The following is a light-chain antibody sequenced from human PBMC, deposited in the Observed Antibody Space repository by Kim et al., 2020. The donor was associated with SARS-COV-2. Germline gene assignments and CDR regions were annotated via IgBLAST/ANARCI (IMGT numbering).Light chain of an antibody. Sequence: ATVGERAPITCRASHGVSNYCVWQQQTPGKVPKVLIYPASTLQSGVPTLFSGSGAGTVFTLTISSLQPDDAATYCCQKYSTAPWTFGQGTKVDIK. V-gene: IGKV1-27*01. J-gene: IGKJ1*01. CDR1: HGVSNY. CDR2: PAS. CDR3: QKYSTAPWT.